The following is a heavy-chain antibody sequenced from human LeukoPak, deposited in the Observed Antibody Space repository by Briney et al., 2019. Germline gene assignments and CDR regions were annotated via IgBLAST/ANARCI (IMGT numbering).Heavy chain of an antibody. Sequence: SETLSLTCTVSGYSISSGYYWGWIRQPPGKGLEWIGSIYHSGSTYYNPSLKSRVTVSVDTSKNQFSLKLSSVTAADTAVYYCASLTHYDYVWGSYRLYYFDYWGQGTLVTVSS. D-gene: IGHD3-16*02. J-gene: IGHJ4*02. CDR1: GYSISSGYY. CDR3: ASLTHYDYVWGSYRLYYFDY. CDR2: IYHSGST. V-gene: IGHV4-38-2*02.